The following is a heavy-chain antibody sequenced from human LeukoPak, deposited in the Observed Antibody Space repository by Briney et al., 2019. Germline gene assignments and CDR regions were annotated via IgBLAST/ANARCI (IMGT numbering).Heavy chain of an antibody. J-gene: IGHJ4*02. V-gene: IGHV3-64*01. CDR2: ISSNGGST. D-gene: IGHD5-18*01. CDR3: ARAYSYGYFDY. Sequence: GSLVLSCAASGFTFSSYAMHGVRQAPGKGWEYVSAISSNGGSTYYANSVKGRFTISRDNSKNTLYPQMGSLRAEDMAVYYCARAYSYGYFDYWGQGTLVTVSS. CDR1: GFTFSSYA.